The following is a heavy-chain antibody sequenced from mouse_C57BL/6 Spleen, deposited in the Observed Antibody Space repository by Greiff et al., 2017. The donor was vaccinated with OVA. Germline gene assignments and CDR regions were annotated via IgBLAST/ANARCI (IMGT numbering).Heavy chain of an antibody. CDR3: ASEGSSLDY. CDR1: GYSITSGYY. D-gene: IGHD1-1*01. V-gene: IGHV3-6*01. Sequence: DVKLQESGPGLVKPSQSLSLTCSVTGYSITSGYYWNWIRQFPGNKLEWMGYISYDGSNNYNPSLKNRISITRDTSKNQFFLKLNSVTTEDTATYYCASEGSSLDYWGQGTTLTVSS. CDR2: ISYDGSN. J-gene: IGHJ2*01.